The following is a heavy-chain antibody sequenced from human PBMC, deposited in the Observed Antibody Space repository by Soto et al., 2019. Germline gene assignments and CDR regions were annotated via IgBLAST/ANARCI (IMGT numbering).Heavy chain of an antibody. J-gene: IGHJ4*02. V-gene: IGHV1-2*02. CDR3: ARGLYGDQTGGFDY. CDR1: GYTFIGYY. Sequence: QAQLVQSGAEVKKPGASVKVSCKASGYTFIGYYMHWVRQAPGQGLEWMGWINPNSGGTNYAQKFQGRVTMTRDTSISTAYMELSRLKSDDTAVYYCARGLYGDQTGGFDYWGQGTLVTVSS. CDR2: INPNSGGT. D-gene: IGHD4-17*01.